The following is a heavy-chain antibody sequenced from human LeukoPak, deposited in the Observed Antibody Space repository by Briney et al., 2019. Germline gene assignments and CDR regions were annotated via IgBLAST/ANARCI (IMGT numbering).Heavy chain of an antibody. J-gene: IGHJ6*02. CDR1: GGTFSSYA. D-gene: IGHD3-9*01. Sequence: ASVKVSCKASGGTFSSYAISGVRQAPGQGLEWMGGIIPIFGTANYAQKFQGRVTITADESTSTAYIELSSLRSEDTAVYYCARGPTNLEYYDILTGYPPMDVWGQGTTVTVSS. CDR3: ARGPTNLEYYDILTGYPPMDV. V-gene: IGHV1-69*01. CDR2: IIPIFGTA.